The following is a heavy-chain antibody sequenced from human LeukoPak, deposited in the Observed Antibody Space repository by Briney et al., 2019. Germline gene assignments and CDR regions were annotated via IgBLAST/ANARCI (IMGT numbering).Heavy chain of an antibody. Sequence: PGGSLRLSCAASGFTFSSYEMNWVRQAPGEGLEWVSYISSSGSTIYYADSVKGRFTISRDNAKNSLYLQMNSLRAEDTAVYYCARATAAASGAFDIWGQGTMVTVSS. CDR1: GFTFSSYE. J-gene: IGHJ3*02. CDR2: ISSSGSTI. CDR3: ARATAAASGAFDI. V-gene: IGHV3-48*03. D-gene: IGHD6-13*01.